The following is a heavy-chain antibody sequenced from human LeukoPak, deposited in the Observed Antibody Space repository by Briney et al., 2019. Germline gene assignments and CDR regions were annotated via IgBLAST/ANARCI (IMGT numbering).Heavy chain of an antibody. CDR1: GFSISIGYY. CDR2: IYHTGTT. D-gene: IGHD3-16*02. Sequence: SETLSLTCIVSGFSISIGYYWGWIRQPPGKGLECIGTIYHTGTTYYNPSLKSRVTISVDTSKNQFSLKLSSVTAADTAVYYCARGPYDYVWGSYRYNWFDPWGQGTLVTVSS. J-gene: IGHJ5*02. CDR3: ARGPYDYVWGSYRYNWFDP. V-gene: IGHV4-38-2*02.